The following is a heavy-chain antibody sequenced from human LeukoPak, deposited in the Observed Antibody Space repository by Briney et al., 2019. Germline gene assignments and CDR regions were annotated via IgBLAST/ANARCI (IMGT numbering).Heavy chain of an antibody. Sequence: ASVKVSCKASGYTFTSYGISWVRQAPGKGLEWMGGFDPEDGETIYAQKFQGRVTMTEDTSTDTAYMELSSLRSEDTAVYYCATAIAVAGLLTWGQGTLVTVSS. CDR2: FDPEDGET. CDR3: ATAIAVAGLLT. D-gene: IGHD6-19*01. V-gene: IGHV1-24*01. CDR1: GYTFTSYG. J-gene: IGHJ4*02.